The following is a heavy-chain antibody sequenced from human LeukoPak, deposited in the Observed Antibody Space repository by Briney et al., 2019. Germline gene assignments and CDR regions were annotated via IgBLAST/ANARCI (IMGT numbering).Heavy chain of an antibody. CDR3: AGSGYSGYDYVKLFDY. CDR1: GYSISSGYY. Sequence: SETLSLTCTVSGYSISSGYYWGWIRQPPGKGLEWIGSIYHSGSTYYNPSLKSRVTISVDTSKNQFSLKLSSVTAADTAVYYCAGSGYSGYDYVKLFDYWGQGTLVTVSS. V-gene: IGHV4-38-2*02. CDR2: IYHSGST. J-gene: IGHJ4*02. D-gene: IGHD5-12*01.